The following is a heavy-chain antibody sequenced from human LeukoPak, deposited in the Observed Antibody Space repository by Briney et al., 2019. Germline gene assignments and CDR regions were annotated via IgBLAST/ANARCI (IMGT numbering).Heavy chain of an antibody. CDR3: VRDMGSSFNPYYFYY. D-gene: IGHD6-13*01. Sequence: SQTLSLTCAISGDSVSSNSAAWNWIRQSPSRGLEWLGRTYYRSKWYNDYAVSVKSRINIHPDKSNKQFSLQLNSVTPEVTAVYYCVRDMGSSFNPYYFYYSGQGTPGTVSS. V-gene: IGHV6-1*01. CDR1: GDSVSSNSAA. J-gene: IGHJ4*02. CDR2: TYYRSKWYN.